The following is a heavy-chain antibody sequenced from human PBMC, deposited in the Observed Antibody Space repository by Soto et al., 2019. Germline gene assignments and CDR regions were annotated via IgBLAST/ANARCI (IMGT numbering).Heavy chain of an antibody. CDR1: GGSFTDYY. D-gene: IGHD3-10*01. Sequence: QVQLQQWGAELLKPSETLSLTCAVYGGSFTDYYWTWIRQPPGKVLGWIGEINHSGSTNYNPSLKSRVTISVDTSKNQFSLKLSSVTAADTAVYYCARVTHGSGSYYDYYYYYIDVWGKGTTVTVSS. J-gene: IGHJ6*03. CDR2: INHSGST. V-gene: IGHV4-34*01. CDR3: ARVTHGSGSYYDYYYYYIDV.